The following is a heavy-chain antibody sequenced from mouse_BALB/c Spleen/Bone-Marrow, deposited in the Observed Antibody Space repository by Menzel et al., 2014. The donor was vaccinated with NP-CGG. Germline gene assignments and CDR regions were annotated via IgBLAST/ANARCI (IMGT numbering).Heavy chain of an antibody. Sequence: DVKLVESGPGLVKPSQSLSLTCTVTGYSITSDYAWNWIRQLPGNKLEWMGYISYSGSTSYNPSLKSRISITRGTSKNQFFLQLNSVTTEDTATYYCAREGDYYGSSFDYWGQGTTLTVSS. CDR2: ISYSGST. J-gene: IGHJ2*01. CDR1: GYSITSDYA. D-gene: IGHD1-1*01. V-gene: IGHV3-2*02. CDR3: AREGDYYGSSFDY.